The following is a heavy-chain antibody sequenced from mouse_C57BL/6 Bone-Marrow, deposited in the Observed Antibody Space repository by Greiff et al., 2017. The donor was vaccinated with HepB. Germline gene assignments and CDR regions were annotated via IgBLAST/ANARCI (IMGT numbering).Heavy chain of an antibody. Sequence: EVKLVESGGGLVQPKGSLKLSCAASGFSFNTYAMNWVRQAPGKGLEWVARIRSKSNNYATYYADSVKDRFTISRDDSESMLYLQMNNLKTEDTAMYHCVRDYDYDYYAMDYWGQGTSVTVSS. V-gene: IGHV10-1*01. D-gene: IGHD2-4*01. CDR2: IRSKSNNYAT. J-gene: IGHJ4*01. CDR1: GFSFNTYA. CDR3: VRDYDYDYYAMDY.